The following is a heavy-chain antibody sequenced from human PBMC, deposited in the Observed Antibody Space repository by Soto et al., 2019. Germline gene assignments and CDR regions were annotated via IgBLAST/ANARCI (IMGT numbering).Heavy chain of an antibody. Sequence: QVQLVESGGGVVQPGRSLRLSCAASGFTFSSYAMHWVRQAPGKGLEWVAVISYDGSNKYYADSVKGRFTIARDNSKNTLYLQRNSLRAEDTAVYYCARDPRSSNYDFWSGYYDFDYWGQGTLVTVSS. D-gene: IGHD3-3*01. CDR1: GFTFSSYA. V-gene: IGHV3-30-3*01. J-gene: IGHJ4*02. CDR2: ISYDGSNK. CDR3: ARDPRSSNYDFWSGYYDFDY.